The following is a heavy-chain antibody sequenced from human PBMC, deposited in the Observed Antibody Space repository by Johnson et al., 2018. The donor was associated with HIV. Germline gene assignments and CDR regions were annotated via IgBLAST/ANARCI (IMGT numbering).Heavy chain of an antibody. CDR2: ISYDGSNK. D-gene: IGHD1-1*01. CDR3: ARGDNRNDCSI. CDR1: GFTFSSYA. Sequence: QMMLVESGGSVVQPGRSLRLSCAASGFTFSSYALHWVRQAPGKGLEWVAVISYDGSNKYYTDSVKGRFTISRDIFKNTLYLQMNSLRVDDAAIYYCARGDNRNDCSIWGQGTVVTVS. V-gene: IGHV3-30-3*01. J-gene: IGHJ3*02.